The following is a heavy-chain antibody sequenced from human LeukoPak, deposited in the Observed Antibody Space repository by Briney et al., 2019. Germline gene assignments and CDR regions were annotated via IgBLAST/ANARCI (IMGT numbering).Heavy chain of an antibody. D-gene: IGHD3-22*01. Sequence: SETLSLTCTVSGGSISSSSYYWGWIRQPPGKGLEWIGSIYYSGSTYYNPSLKSRVTISVDTSKNQFSLKLSSVTAADTAVYYCATYDSSVLEFFDYWGQGTLVTVSS. CDR1: GGSISSSSYY. J-gene: IGHJ4*02. V-gene: IGHV4-39*07. CDR2: IYYSGST. CDR3: ATYDSSVLEFFDY.